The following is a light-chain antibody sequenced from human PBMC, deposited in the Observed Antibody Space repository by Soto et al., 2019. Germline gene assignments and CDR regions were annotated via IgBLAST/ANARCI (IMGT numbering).Light chain of an antibody. J-gene: IGKJ1*01. CDR3: QQYGSPSGT. CDR1: QSVSSSY. Sequence: EIVLTQSPGTLSLSPGERATLSCRASQSVSSSYLAWYQQKPGQAPRLLFYGVSSRATGIPDRFSGSGSGTDFTLTISRLEPEDFAVYHCQQYGSPSGTFGQGTKVEIK. V-gene: IGKV3-20*01. CDR2: GVS.